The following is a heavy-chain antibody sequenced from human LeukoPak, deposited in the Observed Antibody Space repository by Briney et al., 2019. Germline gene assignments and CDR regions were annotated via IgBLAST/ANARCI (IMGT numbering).Heavy chain of an antibody. V-gene: IGHV4-34*01. CDR1: GGSFSGYY. D-gene: IGHD6-6*01. J-gene: IGHJ3*02. CDR3: AIAAHHDAFDI. CDR2: INHSGST. Sequence: PSETLSHTCAVYGGSFSGYYWSWIRQPPGKGLEWIGEINHSGSTNYNPSLKSRVTISVDTSKNQFSLKLSSVTAADTAVYYCAIAAHHDAFDIWGQGTMVTVSS.